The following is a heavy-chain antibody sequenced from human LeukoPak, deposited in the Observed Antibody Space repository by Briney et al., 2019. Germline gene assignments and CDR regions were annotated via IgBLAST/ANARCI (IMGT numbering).Heavy chain of an antibody. V-gene: IGHV3-30*02. CDR1: GFTFSSYG. Sequence: PGGSLRLSCAASGFTFSSYGMHWVRQAPGKGLEWEAVIWYGENDKYYADSVKGRFTISRDNSKNTLYLQMNSLRAEDTAVYYCAKEPRSGYSSGWHFDYWGQGTLVTVSS. CDR3: AKEPRSGYSSGWHFDY. D-gene: IGHD6-19*01. CDR2: IWYGENDK. J-gene: IGHJ4*02.